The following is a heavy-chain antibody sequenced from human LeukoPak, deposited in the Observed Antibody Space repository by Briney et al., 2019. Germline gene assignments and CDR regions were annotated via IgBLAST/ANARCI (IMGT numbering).Heavy chain of an antibody. J-gene: IGHJ4*02. V-gene: IGHV3-23*01. Sequence: PGGPLRASWASPEFTFSNDAMSWARQAPGKGLNWVSTISSSGGSAYYADSLRGRFTISRDNSKNTLYLQMNSLRAEDSAVYYCARDPALSGYFDYWGQGTLVTVSS. CDR1: EFTFSNDA. D-gene: IGHD3-16*02. CDR3: ARDPALSGYFDY. CDR2: ISSSGGSA.